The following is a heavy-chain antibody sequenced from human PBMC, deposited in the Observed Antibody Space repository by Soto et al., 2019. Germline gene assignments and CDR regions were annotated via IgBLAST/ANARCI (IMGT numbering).Heavy chain of an antibody. J-gene: IGHJ3*02. CDR1: GYSFTDYH. D-gene: IGHD5-18*01. Sequence: ASVKVSCKASGYSFTDYHIHWVRQAPGQGLEWLGRINPKSGGTSTAQKFQGWVTMTTDTSISTASMGLTRLTSDDTAIYYCARGYSYGSGHAFDIWGQGTMVTVSS. CDR3: ARGYSYGSGHAFDI. CDR2: INPKSGGT. V-gene: IGHV1-2*04.